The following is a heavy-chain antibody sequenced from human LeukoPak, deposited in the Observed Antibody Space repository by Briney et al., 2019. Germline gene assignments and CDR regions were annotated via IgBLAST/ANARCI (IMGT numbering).Heavy chain of an antibody. CDR3: ARGPSAYDSSRFGDYFDY. CDR2: ISYDGSNK. V-gene: IGHV3-30-3*01. D-gene: IGHD3-22*01. J-gene: IGHJ4*02. CDR1: GFTFSNFA. Sequence: PGRSLRLSCAASGFTFSNFAMHWVRQAPGKGLEWVAVISYDGSNKYYADSVKGRFTISRDNSKNTLYLQMNSLRAEDTAVYYCARGPSAYDSSRFGDYFDYWGQGTLVTVSS.